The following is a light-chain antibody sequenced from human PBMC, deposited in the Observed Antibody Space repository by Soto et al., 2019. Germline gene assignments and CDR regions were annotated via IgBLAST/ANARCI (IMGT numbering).Light chain of an antibody. CDR2: NVS. CDR1: GSDVGFYDY. Sequence: QSALTQPRSVSGSPGQSVTISCTGTGSDVGFYDYVSWYQHHPGNAPKVIIFNVSQRPSGVPDRFSGSKSGNTASLTISGLQAADEADYYCCSYAGSYTLVFGGGTKLTVL. V-gene: IGLV2-11*01. CDR3: CSYAGSYTLV. J-gene: IGLJ2*01.